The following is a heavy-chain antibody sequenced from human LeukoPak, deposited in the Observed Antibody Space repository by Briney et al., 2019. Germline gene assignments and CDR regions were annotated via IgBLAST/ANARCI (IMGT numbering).Heavy chain of an antibody. CDR2: FYRENGET. CDR1: GYTLTELS. CDR3: ARDSQNQWFGEAHSYYSYMDV. J-gene: IGHJ6*03. Sequence: ASVTVSCKVSGYTLTELSMHWVRQAPGKGVEWMGGFYRENGETIYAQKFQGRVTMTEDTSTDTVYMELSSLRSEDTAVYYCARDSQNQWFGEAHSYYSYMDVWGKGTTVTVSS. V-gene: IGHV1-24*01. D-gene: IGHD3-10*01.